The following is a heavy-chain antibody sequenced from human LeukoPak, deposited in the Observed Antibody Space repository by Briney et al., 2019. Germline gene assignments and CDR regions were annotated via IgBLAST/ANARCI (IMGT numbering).Heavy chain of an antibody. V-gene: IGHV4-34*01. CDR3: ARGVGYSSSWNAFDI. CDR2: INHSGST. Sequence: SETLSLTCAVYGGSISGYYWSWIRQPPGKGLEWIGEINHSGSTNYNPSLKSRVTISVDTSKNQFSLKLSSVTAAETAVYYCARGVGYSSSWNAFDIWGQGTMVTVSS. D-gene: IGHD6-13*01. J-gene: IGHJ3*02. CDR1: GGSISGYY.